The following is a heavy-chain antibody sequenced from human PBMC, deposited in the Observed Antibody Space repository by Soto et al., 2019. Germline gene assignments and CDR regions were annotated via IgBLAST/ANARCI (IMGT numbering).Heavy chain of an antibody. CDR2: IIPIFGTA. J-gene: IGHJ4*02. CDR1: GGTFSSYA. Sequence: QVQPVQSGAEVKKPGSSVKVSCKASGGTFSSYAISWVRQAPGQGLEWRGGIIPIFGTANYAQKFQGRVTITADESTSTAYMELSSLRSEDTAVYYCARLSCSCGSCYGGEDGIDYWGQGTLVTVSS. CDR3: ARLSCSCGSCYGGEDGIDY. V-gene: IGHV1-69*01. D-gene: IGHD2-15*01.